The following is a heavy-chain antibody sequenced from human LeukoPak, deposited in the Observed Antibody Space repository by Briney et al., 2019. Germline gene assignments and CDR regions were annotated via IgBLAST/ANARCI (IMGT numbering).Heavy chain of an antibody. J-gene: IGHJ4*02. Sequence: SETLSLTCTVSGASLSVSGRNWGWVRQPPGKGLEWIASIYYSGSTYYNPSLKSRVTISVDTSKNQFSLKLSSVTAADTAVYYCASLRTMYYYDSSGKRAYWGQGTLVTVSS. CDR2: IYYSGST. D-gene: IGHD3-22*01. CDR1: GASLSVSGRN. V-gene: IGHV4-39*01. CDR3: ASLRTMYYYDSSGKRAY.